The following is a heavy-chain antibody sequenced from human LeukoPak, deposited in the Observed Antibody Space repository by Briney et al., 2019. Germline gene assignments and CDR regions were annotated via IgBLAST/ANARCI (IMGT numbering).Heavy chain of an antibody. J-gene: IGHJ4*02. V-gene: IGHV4-34*01. D-gene: IGHD6-19*01. CDR2: INHSGST. CDR3: AYSSGWRTSLTTFDY. CDR1: GGYFSGYY. Sequence: SETLSLTCAVYGGYFSGYYWSWIRQPPGKGLEWIGEINHSGSTNYNPSLKSRVTISVDTSKNQFSLKLSSVTAADTAVYYCAYSSGWRTSLTTFDYWGQGTLVTVSS.